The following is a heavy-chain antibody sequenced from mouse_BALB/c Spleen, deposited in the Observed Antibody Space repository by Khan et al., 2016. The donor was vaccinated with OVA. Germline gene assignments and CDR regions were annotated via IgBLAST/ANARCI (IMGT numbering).Heavy chain of an antibody. CDR2: INPSNGGS. J-gene: IGHJ3*01. D-gene: IGHD1-1*01. Sequence: QVQLQQSGAELVKPGASVKLSCKASGYSFTSYYIHWVKQRPGQGLEWIGEINPSNGGSNVNEKFKSKATLTEDKSSSTAYMELSSLTSEDSAVYYCTGGGYGSPFAFWGQGTLVTVSA. V-gene: IGHV1S81*02. CDR1: GYSFTSYY. CDR3: TGGGYGSPFAF.